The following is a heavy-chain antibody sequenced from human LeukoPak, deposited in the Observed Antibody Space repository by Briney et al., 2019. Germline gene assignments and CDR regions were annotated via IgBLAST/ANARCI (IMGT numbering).Heavy chain of an antibody. CDR3: ARIYLVYYGSESYKYYFDY. J-gene: IGHJ4*02. V-gene: IGHV4-59*11. CDR2: IYYTGAT. CDR1: GGSMSVHY. Sequence: SETLSLTCTVSGGSMSVHYWSWIRQTPGKGLEWIGHIYYTGATTYNPSLKSPVSISVDTSKNQFSLRLTSVTAADTAVYFCARIYLVYYGSESYKYYFDYWGQGMLATVSS. D-gene: IGHD3-10*01.